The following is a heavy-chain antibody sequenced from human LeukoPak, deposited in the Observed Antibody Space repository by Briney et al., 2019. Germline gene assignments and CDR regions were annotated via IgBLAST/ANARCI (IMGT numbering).Heavy chain of an antibody. V-gene: IGHV4-59*12. CDR1: GGSISSYY. D-gene: IGHD1-26*01. CDR3: ARSAGAIDY. Sequence: SETLSLTCTVSGGSISSYYWSWMRQPPGKGLEWIGYIYYSGSTKYNPSLKSRVTISVDKSKNQFSLQLNSVTPEDTAVYYCARSAGAIDYWGQGTLVTVSS. J-gene: IGHJ4*02. CDR2: IYYSGST.